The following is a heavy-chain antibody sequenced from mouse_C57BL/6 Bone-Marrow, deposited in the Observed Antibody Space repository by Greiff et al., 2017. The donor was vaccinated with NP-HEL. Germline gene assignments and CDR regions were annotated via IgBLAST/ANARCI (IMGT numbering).Heavy chain of an antibody. CDR1: GYTFTSYW. D-gene: IGHD2-4*01. CDR3: ARYEDDYDWFAY. V-gene: IGHV1-64*01. Sequence: VPLQQPGAELVKPGASVKLSCKASGYTFTSYWMHWVKQRPGQGLEWIGMIHPNSGSTNYNEKFKSKATLTVDKSSSTAYMQLSSLTSEDSAVYYCARYEDDYDWFAYWGQGTLVTVSA. J-gene: IGHJ3*01. CDR2: IHPNSGST.